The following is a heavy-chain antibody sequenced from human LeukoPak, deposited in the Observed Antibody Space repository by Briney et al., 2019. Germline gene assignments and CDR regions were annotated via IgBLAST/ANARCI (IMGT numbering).Heavy chain of an antibody. D-gene: IGHD3-22*01. J-gene: IGHJ5*02. V-gene: IGHV4-59*01. Sequence: SETLSLTCTVSGGSISSYYWSWIRQPPGKGLEWIGYIYYSGSTNYNPSLKSRVTISVDTSKNQFSPKLSSVTAADTAVYYCARGRDYYDSSGSRNFDPWGQGTLVTVSS. CDR2: IYYSGST. CDR3: ARGRDYYDSSGSRNFDP. CDR1: GGSISSYY.